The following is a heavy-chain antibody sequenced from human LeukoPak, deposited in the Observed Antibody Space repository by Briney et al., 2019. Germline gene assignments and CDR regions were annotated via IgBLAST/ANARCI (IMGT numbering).Heavy chain of an antibody. J-gene: IGHJ4*02. V-gene: IGHV1-2*02. D-gene: IGHD3-16*01. CDR2: INPKSGDA. CDR3: ARGEYSNGYPYRLDS. CDR1: GSTFSDYH. Sequence: AAVKVSCKASGSTFSDYHINWVRQASGQGPEWMGGINPKSGDAKYGQAFQGRVTMTRDTSISTAYMELNRLRFDDTAMYYCARGEYSNGYPYRLDSWGQGTLVTVSS.